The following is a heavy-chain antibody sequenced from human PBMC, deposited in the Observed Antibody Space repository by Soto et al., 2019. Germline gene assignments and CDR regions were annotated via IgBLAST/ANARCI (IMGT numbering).Heavy chain of an antibody. CDR2: IYWDNDK. CDR3: APNNYYGSGSVY. CDR1: GFSLNTRGVG. Sequence: QITLKESGPTLVKPTQTLTLTCAFSGFSLNTRGVGVGWIRQPPGKALEWLALIYWDNDKRYSPSLKSRLTITKDTPKNHVVLMMTDMDPVDTATYYCAPNNYYGSGSVYWGQGTLVTVSS. D-gene: IGHD3-10*01. V-gene: IGHV2-5*02. J-gene: IGHJ4*02.